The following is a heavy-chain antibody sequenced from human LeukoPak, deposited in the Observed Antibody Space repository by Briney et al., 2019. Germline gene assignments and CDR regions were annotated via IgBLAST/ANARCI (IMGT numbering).Heavy chain of an antibody. CDR2: INHSGST. V-gene: IGHV4-34*01. CDR3: ARGIAPTLFY. D-gene: IGHD2-21*01. J-gene: IGHJ4*02. CDR1: GGSFSGYY. Sequence: PSETLSLTCAVYGGSFSGYYWSWIRQPPGKGLEWIGEINHSGSTNYNPSLKSRVTISVDTSKNQFSLKLSSETAADTAVYYCARGIAPTLFYWGQGTLVTVSS.